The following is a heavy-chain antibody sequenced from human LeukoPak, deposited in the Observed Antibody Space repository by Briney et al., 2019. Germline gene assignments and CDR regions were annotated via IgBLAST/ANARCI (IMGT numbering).Heavy chain of an antibody. Sequence: GASVKVSCKASGYTFTSYGISWVRQAPGQGLEWMGWISAYNGNTNYAQKLQGRVTMTTDTSTSTAYMELRSLRSDDTAVYYCARDVDSGYDWGLRYYYYMDVWGKGTTVTVSS. CDR3: ARDVDSGYDWGLRYYYYMDV. CDR1: GYTFTSYG. J-gene: IGHJ6*03. V-gene: IGHV1-18*01. CDR2: ISAYNGNT. D-gene: IGHD5-12*01.